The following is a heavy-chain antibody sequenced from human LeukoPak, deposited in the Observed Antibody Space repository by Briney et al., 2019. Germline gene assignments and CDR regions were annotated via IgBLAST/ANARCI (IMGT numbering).Heavy chain of an antibody. CDR2: ISGSGGST. D-gene: IGHD3-22*01. Sequence: PGGSLRLSCTVSGFTVSSNSWSWVRQAPGKGLEWVSAISGSGGSTYYADSVKGRFTISRDNSKNTLYLQMNSLRAEDTAVYYCAKGRYYYDSSHYWGQGTLVTVSS. CDR1: GFTVSSNS. J-gene: IGHJ4*02. CDR3: AKGRYYYDSSHY. V-gene: IGHV3-23*01.